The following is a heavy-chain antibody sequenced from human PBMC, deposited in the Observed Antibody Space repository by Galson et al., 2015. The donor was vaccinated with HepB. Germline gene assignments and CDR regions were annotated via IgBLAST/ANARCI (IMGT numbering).Heavy chain of an antibody. Sequence: SLRLSCAASGFSFTTYSMNWVRQAPGKGLEWVSFITVSGSVVSYADSVKGRFTISRDNAKSSLYVQMNSLRDEDTAVYYCARVRGGYYMDVWGKGTTVTVSS. CDR2: ITVSGSVV. J-gene: IGHJ6*03. V-gene: IGHV3-48*02. CDR1: GFSFTTYS. CDR3: ARVRGGYYMDV. D-gene: IGHD3-10*01.